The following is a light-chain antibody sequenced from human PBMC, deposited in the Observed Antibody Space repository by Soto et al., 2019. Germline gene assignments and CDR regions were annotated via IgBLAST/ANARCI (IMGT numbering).Light chain of an antibody. Sequence: AIQMTQFPASLSASVGDRVTITCRASQGIRDELGLYQQKPGKAPNLLIYGASRLERGVPSRFSGSGFGTDFSLTISSLRPEDSATYFCLQDYNYPRTFGQGTKLQIK. V-gene: IGKV1-6*01. CDR2: GAS. CDR1: QGIRDE. CDR3: LQDYNYPRT. J-gene: IGKJ2*01.